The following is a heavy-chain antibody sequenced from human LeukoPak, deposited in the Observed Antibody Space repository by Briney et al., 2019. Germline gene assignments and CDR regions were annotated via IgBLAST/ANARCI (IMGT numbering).Heavy chain of an antibody. J-gene: IGHJ4*02. CDR3: ARVTRDGYNC. D-gene: IGHD5-24*01. V-gene: IGHV3-53*04. CDR1: GFTVSSNY. Sequence: GGSLRLSCAASGFTVSSNYMSWVRQAPGKEPEWVSVIYSGGSTYYADSVKGRFTISRHNSKNTLYLQMNSLRAEDTAVYYCARVTRDGYNCWGQGTLVTVSS. CDR2: IYSGGST.